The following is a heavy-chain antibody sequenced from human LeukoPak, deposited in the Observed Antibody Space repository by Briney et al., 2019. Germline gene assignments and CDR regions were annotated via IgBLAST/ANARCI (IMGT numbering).Heavy chain of an antibody. Sequence: GGSLRLSCAASGFTFSDYYMTWIRQAPGKALEWVSYISSSGSTIYYADSVKGRFTISRDNAKNSLYLQMNSLRAGDTAVYYCARWVLYDSSSRAFDVWGQGTMVTVSS. D-gene: IGHD3-22*01. CDR2: ISSSGSTI. CDR1: GFTFSDYY. CDR3: ARWVLYDSSSRAFDV. V-gene: IGHV3-11*04. J-gene: IGHJ3*01.